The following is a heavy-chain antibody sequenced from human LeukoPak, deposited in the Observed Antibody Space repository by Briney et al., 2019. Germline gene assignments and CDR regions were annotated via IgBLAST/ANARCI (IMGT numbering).Heavy chain of an antibody. Sequence: PSETLSLTCAVSGLSISTTYYWGWIRRPPGKGLEWIGSIYHDGTTYYNVSLKSRVTISIDTSRNQFSMRQTSVTAADTAMYYCATWEQQVASACRTCAYWGQGTLVTVST. J-gene: IGHJ4*02. CDR3: ATWEQQVASACRTCAY. V-gene: IGHV4-38-2*01. CDR1: GLSISTTYY. D-gene: IGHD6-13*01. CDR2: IYHDGTT.